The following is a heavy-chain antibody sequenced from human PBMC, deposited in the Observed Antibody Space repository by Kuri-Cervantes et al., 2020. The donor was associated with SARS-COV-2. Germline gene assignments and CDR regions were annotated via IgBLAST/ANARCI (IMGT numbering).Heavy chain of an antibody. D-gene: IGHD5-18*01. CDR1: GGSFSGYY. Sequence: SQTLSLTCAVYGGSFSGYYWSWIRQPPGKGLEWIGEINHRGSTNYNPSLKSRVTISVDTSKNQFSLKLSSVTAADTAVYYCASLRGYSYGSFDYWGQGTLVTVSS. CDR3: ASLRGYSYGSFDY. CDR2: INHRGST. J-gene: IGHJ4*02. V-gene: IGHV4-34*01.